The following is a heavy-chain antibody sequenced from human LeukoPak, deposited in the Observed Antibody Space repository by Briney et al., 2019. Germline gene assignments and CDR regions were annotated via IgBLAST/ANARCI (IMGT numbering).Heavy chain of an antibody. J-gene: IGHJ5*02. CDR1: GFTFSSYA. CDR3: AREKGCTNGVCYSRNWFDP. V-gene: IGHV3-30*14. CDR2: ISYDGSNK. D-gene: IGHD2-8*01. Sequence: PGGSLRLSCAASGFTFSSYAMHWVRQAPGKGLEWVAVISYDGSNKYYADSVKGRFTISRDNSKNTLYLQMNSLRAEDTAVYYCAREKGCTNGVCYSRNWFDPWGQGTLVTVSS.